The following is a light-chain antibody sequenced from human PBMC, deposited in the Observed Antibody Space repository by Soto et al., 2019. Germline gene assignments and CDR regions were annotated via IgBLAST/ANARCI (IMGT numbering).Light chain of an antibody. V-gene: IGKV1-39*01. J-gene: IGKJ4*01. Sequence: DIQMTQSPSSRSASVVDRVTITFRASQSISSSLNWYQQTPGKAPRLLIYGASSLQSGVPSRFSGSGSGTDFTLTISSLQPEDFVSYYCQQSYSMPLAFGGGTKVDI. CDR3: QQSYSMPLA. CDR1: QSISSS. CDR2: GAS.